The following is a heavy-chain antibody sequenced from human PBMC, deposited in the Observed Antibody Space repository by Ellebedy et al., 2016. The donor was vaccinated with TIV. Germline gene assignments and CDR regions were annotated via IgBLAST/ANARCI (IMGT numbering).Heavy chain of an antibody. V-gene: IGHV1-8*01. CDR3: LRDLNWIFGDV. Sequence: ASVKVSXXASGYTFISYDINWVRQATGQGLEWMGWMNPNSGNTGYAQKFQGRVTMTRDTSTSTLYMELSSLRSEDTAVYYCLRDLNWIFGDVWGQGTLVTVSS. CDR2: MNPNSGNT. CDR1: GYTFISYD. D-gene: IGHD1-1*01. J-gene: IGHJ4*02.